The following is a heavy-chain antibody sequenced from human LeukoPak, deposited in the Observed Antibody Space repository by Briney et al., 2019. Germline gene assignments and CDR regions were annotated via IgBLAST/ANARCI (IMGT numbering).Heavy chain of an antibody. D-gene: IGHD1-1*01. CDR3: ARDDIETNDRFDY. V-gene: IGHV4-39*07. J-gene: IGHJ4*02. CDR2: IYFSGST. CDR1: GGSISSSRYY. Sequence: PSETLSLTCTVSGGSISSSRYYWGWIRQPPGTGLEWVGSIYFSGSTYYNPSLKSRVTMSIDTSENRFSLKLSSVTAADTAMYYCARDDIETNDRFDYWGQGTLVTVSS.